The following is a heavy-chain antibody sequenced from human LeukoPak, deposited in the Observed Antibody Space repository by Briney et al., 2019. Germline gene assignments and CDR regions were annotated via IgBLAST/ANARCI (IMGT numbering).Heavy chain of an antibody. CDR2: IYHSGST. D-gene: IGHD3-3*01. V-gene: IGHV4-30-2*01. Sequence: PSQTLSLTCTVSGGSISSGGYYWSWIRQPPGKGLEWIGYIYHSGSTYYNPSLKSRVTISVDRSKNQFSLKLSSVTAADTAVYYCARVSRLFGVVTIDYWGQGTLVTVSS. CDR1: GGSISSGGYY. J-gene: IGHJ4*02. CDR3: ARVSRLFGVVTIDY.